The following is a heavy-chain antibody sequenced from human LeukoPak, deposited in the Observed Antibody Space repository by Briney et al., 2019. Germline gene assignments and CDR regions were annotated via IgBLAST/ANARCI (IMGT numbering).Heavy chain of an antibody. V-gene: IGHV1-69*05. CDR3: ARTGRYSNYDFSYHMDV. J-gene: IGHJ6*03. CDR1: GGSFISYA. D-gene: IGHD4-11*01. CDR2: GIPNFRRT. Sequence: ASVKVSCKASGGSFISYAISWVRQVPGQGLEYLGGGIPNFRRTQYLQKFEGRVTITTDETIASMELRSLTSEDTAVYYCARTGRYSNYDFSYHMDVWGKGTTVIVS.